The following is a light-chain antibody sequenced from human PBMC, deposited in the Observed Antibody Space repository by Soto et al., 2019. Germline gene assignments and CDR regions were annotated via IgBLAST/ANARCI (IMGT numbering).Light chain of an antibody. J-gene: IGLJ1*01. Sequence: QSVLTQPPSASGTPGQRVTISCSGSSSNIGSNTVNWYQQFPGTAPKLLIYGNDQRPSGVPDRFSGSKSGNTASLTVSGLQAEDEADYYCSSYAGSSNVFGTGTKLTVL. V-gene: IGLV1-44*01. CDR2: GND. CDR1: SSNIGSNT. CDR3: SSYAGSSNV.